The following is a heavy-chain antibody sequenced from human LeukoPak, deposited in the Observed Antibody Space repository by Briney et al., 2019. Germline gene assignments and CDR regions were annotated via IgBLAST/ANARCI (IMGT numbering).Heavy chain of an antibody. J-gene: IGHJ3*02. D-gene: IGHD2-21*01. CDR1: GVSVGSHF. CDR2: VSASGGI. Sequence: PSETLSLTCSVSGVSVGSHFWSWVRQPAGKALEWIGRVSASGGISSNASLNSRVTMSLDTSKNQFSLKLTSVTAADTAVYFCARAYCGGDCTAGGAFDIWGQGTMVTVSS. CDR3: ARAYCGGDCTAGGAFDI. V-gene: IGHV4-4*07.